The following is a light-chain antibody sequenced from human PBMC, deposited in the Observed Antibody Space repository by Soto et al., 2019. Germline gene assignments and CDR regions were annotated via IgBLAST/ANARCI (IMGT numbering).Light chain of an antibody. J-gene: IGKJ1*01. CDR2: GAS. Sequence: EIVLTQSPGNLSLSPGERATLSCRASQSVSSNYLAWYQQKSGQAPRLLIYGASSRATGIPDRFSGSGSDTDFTLTISRLEPEDFSVYYCQQYGGSPRTFGQGTKVEIK. CDR3: QQYGGSPRT. V-gene: IGKV3-20*01. CDR1: QSVSSNY.